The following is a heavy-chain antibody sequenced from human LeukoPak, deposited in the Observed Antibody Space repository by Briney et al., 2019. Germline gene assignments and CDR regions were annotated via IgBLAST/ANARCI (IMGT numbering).Heavy chain of an antibody. J-gene: IGHJ4*02. D-gene: IGHD6-13*01. CDR3: ARESGYSSSWEPFDY. V-gene: IGHV3-21*01. CDR1: GFTFSSYS. Sequence: PGGSLRLSCAASGFTFSSYSMNWVRQAPGKGLEWVSSISSSSSYIYYADSVKGRFTISRDNAKNSLYLQMNSLRAEDTAVYYCARESGYSSSWEPFDYWGQGTLVTVSS. CDR2: ISSSSSYI.